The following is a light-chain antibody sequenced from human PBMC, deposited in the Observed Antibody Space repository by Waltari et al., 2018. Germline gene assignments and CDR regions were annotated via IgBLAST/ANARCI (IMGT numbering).Light chain of an antibody. CDR3: SVWDDSLSGPV. CDR2: DID. Sequence: QSVVTQPPSASGAPGQRVTISFSGRSSNVGSNSITWYQQLPGTAPKVVMYDIDRRPSGVPDRFSGSRSGTTASLTISGLQSEDEADYYCSVWDDSLSGPVFGGGTKLTVL. CDR1: SSNVGSNS. V-gene: IGLV1-44*01. J-gene: IGLJ2*01.